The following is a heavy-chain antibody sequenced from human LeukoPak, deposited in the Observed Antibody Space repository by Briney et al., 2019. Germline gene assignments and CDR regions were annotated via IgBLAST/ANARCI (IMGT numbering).Heavy chain of an antibody. D-gene: IGHD6-6*01. Sequence: GGSLRLSCAASGFTFSSYSMHWVRQAPGKGLEWVSSISHSSSYIYYADSVKGRFTISRDNAKNSLYLQMNSLRAGDTAVYYCARTDSTSSGYFDYWGQGTLVTVSS. V-gene: IGHV3-21*01. CDR2: ISHSSSYI. J-gene: IGHJ4*02. CDR3: ARTDSTSSGYFDY. CDR1: GFTFSSYS.